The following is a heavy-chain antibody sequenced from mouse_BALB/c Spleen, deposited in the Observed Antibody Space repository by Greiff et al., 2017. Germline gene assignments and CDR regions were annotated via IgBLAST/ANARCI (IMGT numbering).Heavy chain of an antibody. CDR2: ISYSGST. V-gene: IGHV3-8*02. D-gene: IGHD3-1*01. Sequence: EVQLKESGPSLVKPSQTLSLTCSVTGDSITSGYWNWIRKFPGNKLEYMGYISYSGSTYYNPSLKSRISITRDTSKNQYYLQLNSVTTEDTATYYCARYGGSGYPFYAMDYWGQGTSVTVSS. CDR3: ARYGGSGYPFYAMDY. J-gene: IGHJ4*01. CDR1: GDSITSGY.